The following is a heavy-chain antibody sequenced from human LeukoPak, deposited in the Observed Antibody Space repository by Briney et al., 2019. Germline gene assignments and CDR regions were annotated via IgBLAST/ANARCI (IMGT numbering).Heavy chain of an antibody. D-gene: IGHD5-18*01. V-gene: IGHV3-7*01. CDR1: GFTFSSYW. CDR2: IKQDGSEK. CDR3: VTEVADTAMGLFEY. Sequence: GGSLRLSCAASGFTFSSYWMSWVRQAPGKGLEWVANIKQDGSEKYYVDSVKGRFTISRDNAKNSLYLQMNSLRAEDTAVYYCVTEVADTAMGLFEYWGQGTLVRVSS. J-gene: IGHJ4*02.